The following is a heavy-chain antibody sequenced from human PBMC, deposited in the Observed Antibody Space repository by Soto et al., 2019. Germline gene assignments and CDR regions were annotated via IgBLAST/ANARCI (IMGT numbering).Heavy chain of an antibody. D-gene: IGHD6-13*01. CDR3: ARDPGSSWNDYYYYMDV. CDR1: GFTFSSYW. Sequence: EVQLVESGGGLVQPGGSLRLSCAASGFTFSSYWMHWVRQAPGKGLVWVSRINSDGSSTSYADSVKGRFTISRDNAKNTVYLQMNSLRAEDTAVYYCARDPGSSWNDYYYYMDVWGKGTTVTVSS. J-gene: IGHJ6*03. V-gene: IGHV3-74*01. CDR2: INSDGSST.